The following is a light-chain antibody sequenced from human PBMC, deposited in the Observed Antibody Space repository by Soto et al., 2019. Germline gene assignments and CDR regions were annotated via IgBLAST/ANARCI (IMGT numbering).Light chain of an antibody. CDR2: AAS. J-gene: IGKJ3*01. V-gene: IGKV1-6*01. Sequence: AIQMTQSPSSLSASVGDRVTISCRASQGIGNALGWFQQKPGKAPKLLIYAASNLQSGVPARFSGSGSGTDFTLTISSLQPEDFATYYCLQKYFYPFTFGPGTKVDI. CDR3: LQKYFYPFT. CDR1: QGIGNA.